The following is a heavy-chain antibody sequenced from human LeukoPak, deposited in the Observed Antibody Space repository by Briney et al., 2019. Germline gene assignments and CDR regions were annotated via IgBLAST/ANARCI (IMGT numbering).Heavy chain of an antibody. CDR3: ARVGGSSSSGGSFDY. CDR1: GGTFSSYA. V-gene: IGHV1-69*05. CDR2: IIPIFGTA. D-gene: IGHD6-6*01. J-gene: IGHJ4*02. Sequence: ASVKVSCKASGGTFSSYAISWVRQAPGQGLEWMGGIIPIFGTANYAQKFQGRVTITTDESTSTAYMELSSLRSEDTAVYYCARVGGSSSSGGSFDYWAREPWSPSPQ.